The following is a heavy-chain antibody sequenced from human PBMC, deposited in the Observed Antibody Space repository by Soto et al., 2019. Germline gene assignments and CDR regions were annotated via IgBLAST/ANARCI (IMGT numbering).Heavy chain of an antibody. CDR1: GSTFSSYA. Sequence: GSLRLSCAASGSTFSSYAMHWVRQAPGKGLEWVAVISYDGSNKYYADSVKGRFTISRDNSKNTLYLQMNSLRAEDTAVYYCARLEMATLIFDYWGQGTLVTVSS. CDR3: ARLEMATLIFDY. CDR2: ISYDGSNK. V-gene: IGHV3-30-3*01. J-gene: IGHJ4*02. D-gene: IGHD5-12*01.